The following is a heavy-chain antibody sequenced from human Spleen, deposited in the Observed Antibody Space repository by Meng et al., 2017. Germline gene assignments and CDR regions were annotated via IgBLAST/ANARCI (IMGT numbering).Heavy chain of an antibody. Sequence: QVPLPQWGAGLLKPSETLSLPWVVSGGSVSSGNYYWSWVRQPPGKGLEWIGFIYHTGSTDCNPSLKRRVTISVDTSNNHFSLKLTSVTAADTAVYYCARSYGSGTYWYFDLWGRGTLVTVSS. CDR1: GGSVSSGNYY. J-gene: IGHJ2*01. CDR3: ARSYGSGTYWYFDL. D-gene: IGHD3-10*01. V-gene: IGHV4-61*03. CDR2: IYHTGST.